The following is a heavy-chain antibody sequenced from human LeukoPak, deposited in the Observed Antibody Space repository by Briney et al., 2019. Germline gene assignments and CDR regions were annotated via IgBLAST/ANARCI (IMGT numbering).Heavy chain of an antibody. Sequence: SETLSLTCAVSGVSFSGYYWSWIRQPPGKGLEWIGEINNSGSTNYNPSLKSRVTISVDTSKNQFSLKLSSVPAADTAVYYCARRRRYYYGSGSYFFDWWGQGTLVTVSS. CDR3: ARRRRYYYGSGSYFFDW. CDR1: GVSFSGYY. CDR2: INNSGST. J-gene: IGHJ4*02. V-gene: IGHV4-34*01. D-gene: IGHD3-10*01.